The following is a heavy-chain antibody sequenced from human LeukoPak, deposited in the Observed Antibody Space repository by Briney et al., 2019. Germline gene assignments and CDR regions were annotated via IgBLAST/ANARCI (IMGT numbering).Heavy chain of an antibody. CDR3: ARGVSGSGIMDV. D-gene: IGHD3-10*01. V-gene: IGHV3-53*01. Sequence: TGGSLRLSCAASGFIARSNYMNWVRQAPGKGLEWVSVIYSGGTTYYSDSVKGRFTISRDDSKNTLSLQMNSLRAEDTAVYFCARGVSGSGIMDVWGKGTTATISS. J-gene: IGHJ6*04. CDR2: IYSGGTT. CDR1: GFIARSNY.